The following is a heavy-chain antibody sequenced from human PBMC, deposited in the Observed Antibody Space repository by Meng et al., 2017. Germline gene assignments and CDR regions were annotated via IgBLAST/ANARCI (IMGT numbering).Heavy chain of an antibody. CDR2: IRSKAYGGTT. CDR1: GFTFGDYA. J-gene: IGHJ4*02. D-gene: IGHD5-24*01. V-gene: IGHV3-49*03. Sequence: GESLKISCTASGFTFGDYAMSWFRQAPGKGLEWVGFIRSKAYGGTTEYAASVKGRFTISRDDSKSIAYLKMNSLKTEDTAVYYCTGGYNTVRDYWGQGTRVTVSS. CDR3: TGGYNTVRDY.